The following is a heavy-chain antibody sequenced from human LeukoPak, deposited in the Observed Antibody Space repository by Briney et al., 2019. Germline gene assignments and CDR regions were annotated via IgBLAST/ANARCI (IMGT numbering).Heavy chain of an antibody. Sequence: SETLSLTCAVYDGSFSGYYWSWIRQPPGKGLEWIGEINHSGSTNYNPSLKSRVTISVDTSKNQFSLKLSSVTAADTAVYYCARSKVAVADDYWGQGTLVTVSS. J-gene: IGHJ4*02. CDR1: DGSFSGYY. V-gene: IGHV4-34*01. CDR3: ARSKVAVADDY. CDR2: INHSGST. D-gene: IGHD6-19*01.